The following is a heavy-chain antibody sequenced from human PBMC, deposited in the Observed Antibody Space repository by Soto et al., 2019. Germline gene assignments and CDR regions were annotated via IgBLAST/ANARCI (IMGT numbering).Heavy chain of an antibody. CDR1: GYTFTGYA. D-gene: IGHD4-17*01. J-gene: IGHJ4*02. CDR2: INAINSNA. Sequence: ASVKVSCKASGYTFTGYAIQWVRQAPGQGLEWMGRINAINSNANYAQKFQGRVTITADISTSTAYMELSSLRPEDTAVYYCARSNGDYGDYWSQGTQVTVSS. CDR3: ARSNGDYGDY. V-gene: IGHV1-3*01.